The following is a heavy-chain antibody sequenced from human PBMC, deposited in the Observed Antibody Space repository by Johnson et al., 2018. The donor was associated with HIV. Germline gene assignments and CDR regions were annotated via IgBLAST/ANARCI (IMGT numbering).Heavy chain of an antibody. Sequence: VQLVESGGGVVRPGGSLRLSCAASGFTFSSYAMHWVRQATGKGLEWVSAIGTAGDTYYPGSVKGRFTISRDKSKNTLYLQMNSLRAEDTAVYYCAKDGAMAFDIWGQGTLVTVSS. CDR1: GFTFSSYA. CDR3: AKDGAMAFDI. V-gene: IGHV3-13*01. J-gene: IGHJ3*02. D-gene: IGHD2-2*01. CDR2: IGTAGDT.